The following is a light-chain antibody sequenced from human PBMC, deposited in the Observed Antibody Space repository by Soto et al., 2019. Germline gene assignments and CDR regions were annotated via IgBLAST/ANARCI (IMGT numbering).Light chain of an antibody. CDR2: DTS. CDR3: QRYGTSEII. V-gene: IGKV3-20*01. CDR1: QSLTNSF. J-gene: IGKJ5*01. Sequence: EIVLTQYRGMLSLSPGERATLSCRASQSLTNSFIAWYQQKPGQAPRLLIYDTSSRATGIPDRFSGSGSGTDFTLTISRLEPEDFAVFFGQRYGTSEIIFSRGTRLEIK.